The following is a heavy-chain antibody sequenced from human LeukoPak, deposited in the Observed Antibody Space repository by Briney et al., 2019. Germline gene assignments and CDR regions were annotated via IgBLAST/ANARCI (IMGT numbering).Heavy chain of an antibody. Sequence: GESLKISCKGSGYSFTSYWIGWVRQMPGKGLEWVSAISGSGGSTYYADSVKGRFTISRDNSKNTLYLQMNSLRAEDTAVYYCAKDSDTAMVTPIDYWGQGTLVTVSS. V-gene: IGHV3-23*01. D-gene: IGHD5-18*01. CDR1: GYSFTSYW. CDR2: ISGSGGST. J-gene: IGHJ4*02. CDR3: AKDSDTAMVTPIDY.